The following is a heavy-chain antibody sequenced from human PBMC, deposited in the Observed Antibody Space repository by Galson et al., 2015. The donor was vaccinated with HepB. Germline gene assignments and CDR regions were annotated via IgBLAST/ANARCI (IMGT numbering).Heavy chain of an antibody. CDR2: INPSGGST. CDR3: ARGTFDWLFPRHGMDV. J-gene: IGHJ6*02. V-gene: IGHV1-46*01. CDR1: GYTFTSYY. Sequence: SVKVSCKASGYTFTSYYMHWVRQAPGQGLEWMGIINPSGGSTSYAQKFQGRVTMTRDTSTSTVYMELSSLRSEDTAVYYCARGTFDWLFPRHGMDVWGQGTTVTVSS. D-gene: IGHD3-9*01.